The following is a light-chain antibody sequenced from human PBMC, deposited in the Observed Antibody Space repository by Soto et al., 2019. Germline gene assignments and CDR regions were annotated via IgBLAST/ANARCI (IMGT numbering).Light chain of an antibody. Sequence: QSALTQPASVSGSPGQSITISCTGTSSDVGSSTLVSWYQQHPGKAPKLIIYEGSRRPSGVSARFSGSMSGNTASLTISGLQAEDEADYYCCSFARSSTSYVFGTGTKQTVL. CDR1: SSDVGSSTL. J-gene: IGLJ1*01. CDR3: CSFARSSTSYV. CDR2: EGS. V-gene: IGLV2-23*01.